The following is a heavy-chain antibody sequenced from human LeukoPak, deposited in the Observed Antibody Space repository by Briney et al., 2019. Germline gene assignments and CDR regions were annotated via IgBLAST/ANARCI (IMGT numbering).Heavy chain of an antibody. CDR2: AIPILGIA. J-gene: IGHJ3*02. Sequence: ASVKVSCKTSGYTFTNFDINWVRQAPGQGLEWMGRAIPILGIATYAQKFQGRITITADKSTSTAYMELSSLRSDDTAMYYCAREPDVDMSTFRGEAFDIWGQGTMVTVSS. D-gene: IGHD5-24*01. V-gene: IGHV1-69*04. CDR1: GYTFTNFD. CDR3: AREPDVDMSTFRGEAFDI.